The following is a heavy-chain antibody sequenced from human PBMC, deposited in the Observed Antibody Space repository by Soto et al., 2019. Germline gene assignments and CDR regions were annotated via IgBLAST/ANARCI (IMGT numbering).Heavy chain of an antibody. CDR2: INPNSGGT. CDR1: GYTFTGYY. CDR3: ARVFVVVPAASDGFDI. J-gene: IGHJ3*02. V-gene: IGHV1-2*02. Sequence: ASVKVSCKASGYTFTGYYMHWVRQAPGQGLEWMGWINPNSGGTNYAQKFQGRVTVTRDTSISTAYMELSRLRSDDTAVYYCARVFVVVPAASDGFDICGQGTMVTVSS. D-gene: IGHD2-2*01.